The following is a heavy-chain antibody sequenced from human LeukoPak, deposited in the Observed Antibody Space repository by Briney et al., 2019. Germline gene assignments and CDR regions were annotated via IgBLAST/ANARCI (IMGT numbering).Heavy chain of an antibody. D-gene: IGHD3-9*01. CDR1: GGSFSGYY. V-gene: IGHV4-34*01. Sequence: SETLSLTCAVYGGSFSGYYWSWIRQPPGKGLEWIGEINHSGSTNYNPSLKSRVTKSVDTSKNQFSLKLSSVTAADTAVYYCARVAYYDILTGYRSGRRFDYWGQGTLVTVSS. CDR3: ARVAYYDILTGYRSGRRFDY. CDR2: INHSGST. J-gene: IGHJ4*02.